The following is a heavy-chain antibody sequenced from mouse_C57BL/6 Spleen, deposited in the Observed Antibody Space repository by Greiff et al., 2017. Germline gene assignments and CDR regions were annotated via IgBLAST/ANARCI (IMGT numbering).Heavy chain of an antibody. J-gene: IGHJ3*01. CDR2: IDPSDSYT. D-gene: IGHD2-3*01. V-gene: IGHV1-69*01. CDR1: GYTFTSYW. CDR3: ARPDNGYYRCAY. Sequence: QVQLQQPGAELVMPGASVKLSCKASGYTFTSYWMHWVKQRPGQGLEWIGEIDPSDSYTNYNQKFKGKSTLTVDKSSSTAYMQLSSLTSEDSAVCYCARPDNGYYRCAYWGQGTLVTVSA.